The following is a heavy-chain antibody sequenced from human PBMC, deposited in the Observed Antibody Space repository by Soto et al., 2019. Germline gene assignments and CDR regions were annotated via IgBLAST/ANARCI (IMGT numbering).Heavy chain of an antibody. CDR3: ARSQVEDPPYYYYGMDV. CDR1: GYTFTGYY. D-gene: IGHD2-2*01. Sequence: ASVEVSCKASGYTFTGYYMPWVRQAPGQGLEWTGWINPNSGGTNYAQKFQGWVTMTRDTSISTAYMELSRLRSDDTAVYYCARSQVEDPPYYYYGMDVWGQGTTVTVSS. CDR2: INPNSGGT. V-gene: IGHV1-2*04. J-gene: IGHJ6*02.